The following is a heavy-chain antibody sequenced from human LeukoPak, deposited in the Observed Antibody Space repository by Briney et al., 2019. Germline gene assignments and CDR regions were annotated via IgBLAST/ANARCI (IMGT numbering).Heavy chain of an antibody. CDR1: GYTFTGYY. V-gene: IGHV1-2*02. Sequence: GASVKVSCKASGYTFTGYYMHWVRQAPGQGLEWMGWINPNSGGTNYAQKFQGRVTMTRDTSISTAYMELSRLRSDDTAVYYCAFPSRIAVARRSWNAFDIWGQGTMVTVSS. D-gene: IGHD6-19*01. CDR2: INPNSGGT. CDR3: AFPSRIAVARRSWNAFDI. J-gene: IGHJ3*02.